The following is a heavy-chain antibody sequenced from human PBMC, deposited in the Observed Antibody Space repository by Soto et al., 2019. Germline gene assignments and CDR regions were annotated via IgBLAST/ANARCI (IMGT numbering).Heavy chain of an antibody. Sequence: GGSLRLSCTASGFTFGDYAMSWVRQAPGKGLEWVGFIRSKADGGTTEYAASVKGRFTISRDDYKSIAYLQKNILQAEDTAVYNCPSGGGSCSGGSRYLSYQYGTDVWPQTTPVTVS. V-gene: IGHV3-49*04. CDR1: GFTFGDYA. D-gene: IGHD2-15*01. CDR2: IRSKADGGTT. CDR3: PSGGGSCSGGSRYLSYQYGTDV. J-gene: IGHJ6*01.